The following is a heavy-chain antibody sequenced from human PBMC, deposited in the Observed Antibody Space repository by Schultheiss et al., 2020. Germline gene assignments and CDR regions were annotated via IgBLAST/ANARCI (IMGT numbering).Heavy chain of an antibody. CDR2: IYYSGST. J-gene: IGHJ4*02. Sequence: SETLSLTCTVSGGSISSYYWSWIRQPPGKGLEWIGYIYYSGSTNYNPSLKSRVTISVDTSKNQFSLKLSSVIAADTAVYYCARGGYSGYDGLSDYWGQGTLVTVSS. CDR3: ARGGYSGYDGLSDY. CDR1: GGSISSYY. D-gene: IGHD5-12*01. V-gene: IGHV4-59*01.